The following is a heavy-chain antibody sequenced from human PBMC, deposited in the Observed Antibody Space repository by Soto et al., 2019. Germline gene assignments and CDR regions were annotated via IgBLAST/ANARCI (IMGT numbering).Heavy chain of an antibody. V-gene: IGHV1-2*02. J-gene: IGHJ4*02. CDR2: INPNSGGT. CDR1: ADTFTSYY. D-gene: IGHD3-3*01. CDR3: ARGEDFWSGYYQLFDY. Sequence: ASVKVSCKAPADTFTSYYIHWVRQAPGHGLEWMGWINPNSGGTNYAQKFQGRVTMTRDTSISTAYMELSRLRSDDTAVYYCARGEDFWSGYYQLFDYWGQGTLVTVSS.